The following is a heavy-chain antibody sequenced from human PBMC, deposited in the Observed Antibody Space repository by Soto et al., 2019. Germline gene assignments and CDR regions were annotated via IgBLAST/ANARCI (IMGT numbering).Heavy chain of an antibody. V-gene: IGHV1-18*04. D-gene: IGHD1-1*01. CDR2: VSAYNGNT. J-gene: IGHJ5*02. CDR3: AREAWNDDNWFDP. CDR1: GYTFTSYG. Sequence: GASVKVSCKAAGYTFTSYGISWVRQAPGQGLEWMGWVSAYNGNTNYAQKLQGRVTMTTDTSTSTAYMELRSLRSDDTAVYYCAREAWNDDNWFDPWGQGTLVTVSS.